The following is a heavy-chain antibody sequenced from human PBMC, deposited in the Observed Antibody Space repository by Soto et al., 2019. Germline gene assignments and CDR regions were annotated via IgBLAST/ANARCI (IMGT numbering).Heavy chain of an antibody. CDR2: INHSGIT. Sequence: QVQIQQWGAGLLKPAETLSLTCAVYGGSFSDYYWSWIRQPPGKGLEWIGEINHSGITNYSPSPKSRVTITVDTSKTQFSLKLTSVTAADTALYYCARFPFDSNDWTNPRYFDIWGQGTLVTVSS. D-gene: IGHD3-22*01. J-gene: IGHJ4*02. V-gene: IGHV4-34*01. CDR3: ARFPFDSNDWTNPRYFDI. CDR1: GGSFSDYY.